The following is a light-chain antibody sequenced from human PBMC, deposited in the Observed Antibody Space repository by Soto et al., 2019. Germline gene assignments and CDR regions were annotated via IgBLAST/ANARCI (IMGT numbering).Light chain of an antibody. J-gene: IGLJ2*01. CDR2: GDS. CDR3: NSYTRSTTLV. V-gene: IGLV2-14*01. CDR1: SSDVGGYNY. Sequence: QSALTQPASVSGAPGQSITISCSGTSSDVGGYNYVSWYQHHPGKAPKLFIYGDSNRPSGVSTRFSGSKSGNTASLTMSGPLAEDEDDYYCNSYTRSTTLVFGGGTKLTVL.